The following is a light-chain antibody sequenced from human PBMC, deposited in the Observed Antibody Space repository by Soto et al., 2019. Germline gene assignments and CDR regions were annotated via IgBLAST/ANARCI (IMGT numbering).Light chain of an antibody. CDR3: SSYTTSNTFYV. Sequence: QSALTQPASVSGSPGQSITISCTGTSSDVGGYTYVSWYQQYPGKAPKLMIYDVSNRPSGVSNRFSGSKSGNTASLTISGLQAEDEADYYCSSYTTSNTFYVFGTGTKLTVL. V-gene: IGLV2-14*03. CDR2: DVS. J-gene: IGLJ1*01. CDR1: SSDVGGYTY.